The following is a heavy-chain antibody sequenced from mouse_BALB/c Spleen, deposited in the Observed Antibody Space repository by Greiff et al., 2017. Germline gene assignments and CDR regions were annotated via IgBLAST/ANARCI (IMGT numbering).Heavy chain of an antibody. V-gene: IGHV2-2*02. D-gene: IGHD2-10*02. CDR2: IWSGGST. Sequence: VKLMESGPGLVQPSQSLSITCTVSVFSLTSYGVHWVRQSPGKGLEWLGVIWSGGSTDYNAAFISRLSISKDNSKSQVFFKMNSLQANDTAIYYCARKRGYGNGAMDYWGQGTSVTVSS. CDR3: ARKRGYGNGAMDY. CDR1: VFSLTSYG. J-gene: IGHJ4*01.